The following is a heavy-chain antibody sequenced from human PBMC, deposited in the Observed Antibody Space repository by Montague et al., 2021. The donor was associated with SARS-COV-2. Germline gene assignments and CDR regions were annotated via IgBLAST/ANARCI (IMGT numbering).Heavy chain of an antibody. J-gene: IGHJ4*02. Sequence: SETLSLTCTVSGGSINSYSCSWIRQPPGKGLELVGFICYSGSTNSNPSLKSRVNISVDTSKTPFTLKLIPVTAADTAVYYCARGFDYWGQGTLVTVSS. CDR3: ARGFDY. CDR2: ICYSGST. CDR1: GGSINSYS. V-gene: IGHV4-59*01.